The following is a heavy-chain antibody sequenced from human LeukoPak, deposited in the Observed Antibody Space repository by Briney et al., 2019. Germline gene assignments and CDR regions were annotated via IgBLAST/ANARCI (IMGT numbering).Heavy chain of an antibody. V-gene: IGHV3-53*01. CDR2: IYSGGST. J-gene: IGHJ4*02. D-gene: IGHD6-13*01. CDR3: ASLPAAGNPYYFDY. Sequence: GGSLRLSCAASGFTVSSNYMSWVRQAPGKGLEWVSVIYSGGSTYYADSVKGRFTISRDNSKNTLYLQMNSLRAEDTAVYYCASLPAAGNPYYFDYWGQGTLVTVSS. CDR1: GFTVSSNY.